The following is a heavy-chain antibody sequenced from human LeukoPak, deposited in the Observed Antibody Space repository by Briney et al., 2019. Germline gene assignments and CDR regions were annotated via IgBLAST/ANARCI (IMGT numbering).Heavy chain of an antibody. Sequence: GASVKVSCKASGYTFTSYGISWVRQAPGQGLEWMGWISAYNGNTNYAQKLQGRVTMTTDTSTSTAYMELRSLRSDDTAVYYCARVLEYSSSWYSDYFDYWGQGTLVTVSS. CDR2: ISAYNGNT. D-gene: IGHD6-13*01. J-gene: IGHJ4*02. CDR3: ARVLEYSSSWYSDYFDY. V-gene: IGHV1-18*01. CDR1: GYTFTSYG.